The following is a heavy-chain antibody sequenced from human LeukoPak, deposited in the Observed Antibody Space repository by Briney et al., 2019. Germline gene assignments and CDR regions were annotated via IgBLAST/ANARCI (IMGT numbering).Heavy chain of an antibody. CDR1: GFTFSNYG. D-gene: IGHD6-19*01. V-gene: IGHV3-23*01. CDR2: ISNGGTNT. CDR3: VFFNTGWYSDGFDM. Sequence: PGGSLRLSCAASGFTFSNYGMTWVRQAPGRGLEWVSGISNGGTNTYYTDSVKGRFTISRDNSKNTLYLQMNSLRAEDTAVYYCVFFNTGWYSDGFDMWGQGTMVTVSS. J-gene: IGHJ3*02.